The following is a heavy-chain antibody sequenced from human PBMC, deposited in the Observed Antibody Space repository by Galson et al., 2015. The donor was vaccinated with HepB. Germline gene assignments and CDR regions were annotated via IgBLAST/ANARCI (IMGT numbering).Heavy chain of an antibody. CDR1: GFTFRNAW. D-gene: IGHD3-10*01. J-gene: IGHJ5*02. V-gene: IGHV3-15*07. CDR3: TTRLLWFGELRWFDP. CDR2: IKSKTDGGTT. Sequence: LRLSCSASGFTFRNAWMNWVRQAPGKGLEWVGRIKSKTDGGTTDYAAPVKGRFTISRDDSKNTLYLQMNSLKTEDTAVYYCTTRLLWFGELRWFDPWGQGTLVTVSS.